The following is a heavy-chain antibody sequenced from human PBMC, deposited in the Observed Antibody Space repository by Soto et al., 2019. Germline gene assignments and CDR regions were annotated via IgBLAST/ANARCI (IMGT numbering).Heavy chain of an antibody. CDR2: INYSGST. D-gene: IGHD6-19*01. V-gene: IGHV4-34*01. J-gene: IGHJ4*02. CDR3: ARVGRYTSGWYLDYLDY. Sequence: SETLSLTCAVYGGSFSNYYWNWIRQPPGKGLEWIGEINYSGSTDYNPSLKGRVTMSVDTSKNQFSLKLTSVTAADTAVYYCARVGRYTSGWYLDYLDYWGQGTLVTVSS. CDR1: GGSFSNYY.